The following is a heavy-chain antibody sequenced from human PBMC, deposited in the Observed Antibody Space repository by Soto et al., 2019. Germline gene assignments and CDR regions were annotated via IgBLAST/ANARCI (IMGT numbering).Heavy chain of an antibody. V-gene: IGHV1-2*02. D-gene: IGHD2-15*01. J-gene: IGHJ6*02. CDR1: GYTFIGFS. Sequence: ASVKVSCKASGYTFIGFSLHWVRQAPGQGLEWMGWINPKSGDTNYAEKFQGRVTMTRDTSINTVYMELNSLNPDDTAVYYCSKGRWTVGHCSGGSCYDGMDVWGQGTTVTVSS. CDR2: INPKSGDT. CDR3: SKGRWTVGHCSGGSCYDGMDV.